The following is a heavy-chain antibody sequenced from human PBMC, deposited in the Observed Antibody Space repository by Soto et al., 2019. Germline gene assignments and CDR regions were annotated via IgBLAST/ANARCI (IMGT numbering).Heavy chain of an antibody. V-gene: IGHV4-30-4*01. D-gene: IGHD2-15*01. CDR2: ISHSGST. CDR1: GGSVSSGDYY. CDR3: ARDRVAVAVGDA. Sequence: QVQLQESGPGLVKASQTLSLTCNVSGGSVSSGDYYWSWIRQPPGKGLEWIGYISHSGSTYSNPSRKGRLAMSIDASKNQFSLQLRSVTAAYTAVYFCARDRVAVAVGDAWGPGTLVTVSS. J-gene: IGHJ5*02.